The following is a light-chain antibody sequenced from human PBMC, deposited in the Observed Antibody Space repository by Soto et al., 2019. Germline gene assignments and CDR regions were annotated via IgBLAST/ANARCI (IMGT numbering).Light chain of an antibody. V-gene: IGLV2-14*01. J-gene: IGLJ1*01. CDR2: EVS. CDR1: RSDVGGYNY. Sequence: QSALTQPASVSGSPGQSITISCTGTRSDVGGYNYVSWYQQHPGKAPKLMMYEVSNRPSGVSNRFSGSRSGNTASLTISGLQSEDEAEYYGNSYTTNSTFVFGTGTKLTV. CDR3: NSYTTNSTFV.